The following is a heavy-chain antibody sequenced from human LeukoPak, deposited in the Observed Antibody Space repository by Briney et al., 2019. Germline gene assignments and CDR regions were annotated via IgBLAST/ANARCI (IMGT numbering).Heavy chain of an antibody. CDR3: AKVRLRFLEWLGSAFDY. Sequence: GGSLRLSCAASGFTFSSYAMSWVRQAPGKGLEWVSAISGSGGSTYYADSVKGRFTISRDNSKNTLYPQMNSLRAEDTAVYYCAKVRLRFLEWLGSAFDYWGQGTLVTVSS. V-gene: IGHV3-23*01. D-gene: IGHD3-3*01. CDR1: GFTFSSYA. CDR2: ISGSGGST. J-gene: IGHJ4*02.